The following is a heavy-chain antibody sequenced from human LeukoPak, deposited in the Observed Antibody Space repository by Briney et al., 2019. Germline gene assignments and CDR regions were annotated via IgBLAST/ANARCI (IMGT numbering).Heavy chain of an antibody. CDR1: GGSISSYY. CDR3: VRGRGAFDI. Sequence: SETLSLTCTVSGGSISSYYWSWIRQPPGKGLEWIGEINHSGSTNYNPSLKSRVTISVDTSKNQFSLKLSSVTAADTAVYYCVRGRGAFDIWGQGTMVTVSS. V-gene: IGHV4-34*01. CDR2: INHSGST. J-gene: IGHJ3*02.